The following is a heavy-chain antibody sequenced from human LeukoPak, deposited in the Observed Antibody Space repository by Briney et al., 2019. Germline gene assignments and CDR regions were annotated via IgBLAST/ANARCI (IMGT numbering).Heavy chain of an antibody. CDR1: GFTFSSYS. CDR2: ISSSSGTI. Sequence: GGSLRLSCAASGFTFSSYSMNWVRQAPGKGLEWVSYISSSSGTIYYADSVKGRFIISRDNAKNSLYLQMNSLRAEDTAVYYCARAPATLDYWGQGTLVTVSS. CDR3: ARAPATLDY. D-gene: IGHD2-15*01. J-gene: IGHJ4*02. V-gene: IGHV3-48*04.